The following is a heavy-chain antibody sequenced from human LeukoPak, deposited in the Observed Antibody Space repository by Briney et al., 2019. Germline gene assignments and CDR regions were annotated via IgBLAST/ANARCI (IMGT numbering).Heavy chain of an antibody. V-gene: IGHV3-74*01. CDR2: INSDGSST. Sequence: GGSLRLSCAASGFTFRSYGMHWVRQAPGKGLVWVSRINSDGSSTSYADSVKGRFTISRDNAKNSLYLQMNSLRAEDTALYYCARDLGGSGWFNFDYWGQGTLVTVSS. CDR3: ARDLGGSGWFNFDY. J-gene: IGHJ4*02. CDR1: GFTFRSYG. D-gene: IGHD6-19*01.